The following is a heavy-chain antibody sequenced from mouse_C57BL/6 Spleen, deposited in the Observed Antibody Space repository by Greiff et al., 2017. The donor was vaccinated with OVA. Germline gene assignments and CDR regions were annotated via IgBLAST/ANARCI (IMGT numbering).Heavy chain of an antibody. V-gene: IGHV3-6*01. CDR3: AREAPLDY. CDR1: GYSITSGYY. Sequence: ESGPGLVKPSQSLSLTCSVTGYSITSGYYWNWIRQFPGNKLEWMGYISYDGSNNYNPSLKNRISITRDTSKNQFFLKLNSVTTEDTATYYCAREAPLDYWGQGTSVTVSS. J-gene: IGHJ4*01. CDR2: ISYDGSN.